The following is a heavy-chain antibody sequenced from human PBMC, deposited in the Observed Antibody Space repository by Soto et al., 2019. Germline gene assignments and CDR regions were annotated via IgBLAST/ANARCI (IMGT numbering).Heavy chain of an antibody. Sequence: QVQLQESGPGLVKPSETLSLTCTVSGGSISPNYWSWIRQPPGKGLEWIGYIYFGGTTMYNPSLKSRVTISVDTSKNQSSLQLTSVTAADTAVYYCARLGGYFQALDSWGQGTLVTVSS. V-gene: IGHV4-59*08. D-gene: IGHD3-22*01. CDR1: GGSISPNY. CDR2: IYFGGTT. CDR3: ARLGGYFQALDS. J-gene: IGHJ4*02.